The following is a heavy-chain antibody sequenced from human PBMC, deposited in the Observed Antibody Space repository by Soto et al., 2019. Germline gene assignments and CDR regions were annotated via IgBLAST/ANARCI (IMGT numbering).Heavy chain of an antibody. V-gene: IGHV1-69*06. CDR2: IIPIFGTA. J-gene: IGHJ3*02. D-gene: IGHD2-15*01. CDR3: ARDLGLYCSGGRCYGDDAFDI. Sequence: SVKVSCKASGGTFGSYAISWVRQASGQGLEWMGGIIPIFGTANYAQKFQGRVTITADKSTSTAYMELSSLRSEDTAVYYCARDLGLYCSGGRCYGDDAFDIWGQGTMVTVSS. CDR1: GGTFGSYA.